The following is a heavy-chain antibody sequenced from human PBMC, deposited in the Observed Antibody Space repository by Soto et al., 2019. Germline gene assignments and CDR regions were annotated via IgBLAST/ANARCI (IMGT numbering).Heavy chain of an antibody. V-gene: IGHV2-5*02. J-gene: IGHJ5*02. D-gene: IGHD3-3*01. CDR1: GFSLSTSGLG. Sequence: QITLRESGPTLVKPTQTLTLTCTFSGFSLSTSGLGVGWIRQSPGKALEWLALIFWDDDKRHSPSLKSRVTITKDTSRNQVALTMANMDPVDTATYYCVHSRRLGHQSGGNYYFWGAWGQGTLVTVSS. CDR2: IFWDDDK. CDR3: VHSRRLGHQSGGNYYFWGA.